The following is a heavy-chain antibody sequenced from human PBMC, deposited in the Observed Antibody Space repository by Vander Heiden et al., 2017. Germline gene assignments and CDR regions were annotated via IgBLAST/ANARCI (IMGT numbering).Heavy chain of an antibody. CDR1: GFTLSDHY. CDR2: SRNKANSYTT. D-gene: IGHD6-19*01. CDR3: ARVPQGYSGWITWDY. J-gene: IGHJ4*02. Sequence: EVQLVESGGGLVQPGGSLSLSCARSGFTLSDHYMDWVRQAPGKGLEWVGRSRNKANSYTTEYAASVKGRFTISRDDSGMSLYLQMNSLKTEDTAVYYCARVPQGYSGWITWDYWGQGTLVSVSS. V-gene: IGHV3-72*01.